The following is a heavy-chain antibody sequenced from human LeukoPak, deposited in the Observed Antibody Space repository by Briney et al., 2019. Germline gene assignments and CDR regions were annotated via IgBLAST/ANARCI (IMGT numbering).Heavy chain of an antibody. CDR1: GFTFSSYS. J-gene: IGHJ4*02. CDR3: ARGPSGYHNT. D-gene: IGHD5-12*01. Sequence: PGGSLRLSCAASGFTFSSYSMNWVRQAPGKGLEWVSSISTSSSYIYYADSVKGRFTISRDNAKNSLYLQMNSLRADDTAVYYCARGPSGYHNTGGQGTLVTVSS. V-gene: IGHV3-21*01. CDR2: ISTSSSYI.